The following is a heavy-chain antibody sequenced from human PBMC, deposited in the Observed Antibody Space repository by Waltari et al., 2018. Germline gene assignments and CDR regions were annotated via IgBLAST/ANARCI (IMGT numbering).Heavy chain of an antibody. CDR3: ARTRTGYGSGMLRFDP. CDR1: GGTFSSYA. V-gene: IGHV1-69*12. D-gene: IGHD3-10*01. Sequence: QVQLVQSGAEVKKPGSSVKVSCKASGGTFSSYAISWVRQAPGQGLEWMGGIIPSCGTTNYAQKFQGRVTITADDSTSTAYMELSSLRSEDTAVYYCARTRTGYGSGMLRFDPWGQGTLVTVSA. J-gene: IGHJ5*02. CDR2: IIPSCGTT.